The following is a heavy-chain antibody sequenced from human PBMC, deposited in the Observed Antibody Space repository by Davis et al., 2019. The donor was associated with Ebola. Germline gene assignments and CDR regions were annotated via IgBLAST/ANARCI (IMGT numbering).Heavy chain of an antibody. J-gene: IGHJ4*02. CDR3: ARYPPGYSYGRFDY. D-gene: IGHD5-18*01. CDR2: IYHSGST. V-gene: IGHV4-4*02. Sequence: MPSETLSLTCAVSGGSISSSNWWSWVRQPPGKGLEWIGEIYHSGSTNYNPSLKSRVTISVDKSKNQFSLKLSSVTAADTAVYYCARYPPGYSYGRFDYWGQGTLVTVSS. CDR1: GGSISSSNW.